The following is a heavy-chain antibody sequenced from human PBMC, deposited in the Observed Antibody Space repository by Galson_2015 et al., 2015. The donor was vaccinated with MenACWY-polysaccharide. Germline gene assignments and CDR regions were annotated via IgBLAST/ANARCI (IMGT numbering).Heavy chain of an antibody. Sequence: SLRLSCAASGFTFSTYWMHWVRQAPGKGLVWVSRIKSDVSSTSYADSVKGRFSISRDNAKNSLYLQMNSLRAEDTAVYYCAKYGSGSGTAFEIWGQGTMVTVSS. D-gene: IGHD3-10*01. J-gene: IGHJ3*02. V-gene: IGHV3-74*01. CDR3: AKYGSGSGTAFEI. CDR2: IKSDVSST. CDR1: GFTFSTYW.